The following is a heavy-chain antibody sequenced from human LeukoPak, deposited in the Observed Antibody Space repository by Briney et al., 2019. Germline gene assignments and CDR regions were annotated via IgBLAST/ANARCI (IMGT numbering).Heavy chain of an antibody. Sequence: SETLSLTCTVSGDSVSGVYWSWIRQPPGKGLEWIGYVYYSGDTNYNPSLKSQVTMSLDTSKNQVSLRLSSVTAADTAVYYCARHPFATPFDYWGRGTLLTVSS. CDR1: GDSVSGVY. J-gene: IGHJ4*02. D-gene: IGHD2-15*01. CDR2: VYYSGDT. V-gene: IGHV4-59*08. CDR3: ARHPFATPFDY.